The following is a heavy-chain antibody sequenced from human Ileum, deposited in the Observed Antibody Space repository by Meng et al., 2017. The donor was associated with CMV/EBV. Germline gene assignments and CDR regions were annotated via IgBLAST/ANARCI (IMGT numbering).Heavy chain of an antibody. CDR2: VQYDRFSK. J-gene: IGHJ5*02. D-gene: IGHD1-7*01. CDR3: ARDFRYKWSYWLDP. V-gene: IGHV3-30*02. CDR1: GFTFSSYR. Sequence: GGSLRLSCTASGFTFSSYRMHWDRQAPGKGLEWVAFVQYDRFSKYYADAVKGRFTISRDHSNNTLYLQMDSLRPEDTAIYYCARDFRYKWSYWLDPWGQGTLVTVSS.